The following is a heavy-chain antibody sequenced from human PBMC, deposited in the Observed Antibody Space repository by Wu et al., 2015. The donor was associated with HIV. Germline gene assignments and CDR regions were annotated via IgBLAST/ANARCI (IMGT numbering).Heavy chain of an antibody. CDR1: GYTFTGYY. Sequence: QVQLVQSGAEVKKPGASVKVSCKASGYTFTGYYMHWVRQAPGQGLEWMGWINPNSGGTNYAQKFQGRVTMTRDTSISTAYMELSRLRSDDTAVYYCARVGYCSSTSCYTVFDYWAREPWSPSPQ. D-gene: IGHD2-2*02. V-gene: IGHV1-2*02. CDR2: INPNSGGT. CDR3: ARVGYCSSTSCYTVFDY. J-gene: IGHJ4*02.